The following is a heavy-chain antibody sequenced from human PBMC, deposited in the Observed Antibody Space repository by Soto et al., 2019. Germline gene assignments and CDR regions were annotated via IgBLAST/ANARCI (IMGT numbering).Heavy chain of an antibody. J-gene: IGHJ4*02. D-gene: IGHD6-19*01. CDR1: GFTFSSYA. CDR2: ISGSGGST. V-gene: IGHV3-23*01. Sequence: GGSLRLSCAASGFTFSSYAMSWVRQAPGKGLEWVSAISGSGGSTYYADSVKGRFTISRDNSKNTLYLQMNSLRAEDTAVYYCAKGKLVADTPYYFDYWGQGTLVTVSS. CDR3: AKGKLVADTPYYFDY.